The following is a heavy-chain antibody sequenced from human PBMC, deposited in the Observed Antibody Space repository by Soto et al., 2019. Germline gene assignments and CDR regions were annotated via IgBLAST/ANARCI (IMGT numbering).Heavy chain of an antibody. D-gene: IGHD3-10*01. CDR3: ARRWMIRGVISDY. CDR1: GFTISSFT. Sequence: PGGSLRLSCSASGFTISSFTMNWVRLTPGKGLEWVSTIFSGRGVTQYADSVKGRFTVSRDNSKNTLYLQMNSLRVEDAAVYYCARRWMIRGVISDYWGQGTLVTVSS. J-gene: IGHJ4*02. V-gene: IGHV3-23*01. CDR2: IFSGRGVT.